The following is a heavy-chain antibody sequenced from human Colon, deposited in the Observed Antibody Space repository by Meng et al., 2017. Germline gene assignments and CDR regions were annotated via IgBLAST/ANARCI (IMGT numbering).Heavy chain of an antibody. CDR2: IYHSGST. CDR1: VGATSISIW. D-gene: IGHD6-19*01. CDR3: ASFPPPGKQWLVTDY. Sequence: QGSVPGLVTPLGTLSPAVSVSVGATSISIWWSWVRQPPGKGLEWIGEIYHSGSTNYNPSLKSRVTISVDKSKNQFSLKLSSVTAADTAVYYCASFPPPGKQWLVTDYWGQGTLVTVSS. V-gene: IGHV4-4*03. J-gene: IGHJ4*02.